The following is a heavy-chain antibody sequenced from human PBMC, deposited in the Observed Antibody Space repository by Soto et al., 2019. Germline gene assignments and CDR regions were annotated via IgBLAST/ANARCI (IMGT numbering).Heavy chain of an antibody. CDR2: ISYHGSKK. V-gene: IGHV3-30*18. Sequence: QVQLVESGGGVVQPGRSLRLSCSASGFTFSNYDIHWVRQAPGKGLEWVAVISYHGSKKYYANSVKGRFTISRDNAKNTLYLPMNSLRPEDTAVYWCAKEVGVLEPASGMDVWGQGTTVTVSS. CDR3: AKEVGVLEPASGMDV. J-gene: IGHJ6*02. D-gene: IGHD3-3*01. CDR1: GFTFSNYD.